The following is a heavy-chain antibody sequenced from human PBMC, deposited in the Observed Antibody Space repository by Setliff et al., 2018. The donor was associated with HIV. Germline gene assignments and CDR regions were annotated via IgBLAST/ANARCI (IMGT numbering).Heavy chain of an antibody. D-gene: IGHD3-9*01. V-gene: IGHV4-39*01. CDR2: IYYNGRT. CDR1: GGSINRSNYY. Sequence: SETLSLTCTVPGGSINRSNYYWGWIRQPPGKGLEWIGSIYYNGRTFYTPSLKSRVTMSIDTSQNQFSLKLNSITAADTAVYYCARKGAGYNTYYFDYWGQGALVTVSS. CDR3: ARKGAGYNTYYFDY. J-gene: IGHJ4*02.